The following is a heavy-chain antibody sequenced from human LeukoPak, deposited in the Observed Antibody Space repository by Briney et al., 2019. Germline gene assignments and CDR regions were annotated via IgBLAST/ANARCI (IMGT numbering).Heavy chain of an antibody. V-gene: IGHV4-34*01. D-gene: IGHD2-2*01. Sequence: PSETLSLTCAVSGGAFSNYFWTWIRQPPGKGLEWIAEINDSGSTNSNSSLRSRVAISVDTSKNQFSLRLTSVTAADTAVYYCARGQYCSTTTCYSARRYFDFWGQGTLVIVSS. CDR2: INDSGST. J-gene: IGHJ4*02. CDR3: ARGQYCSTTTCYSARRYFDF. CDR1: GGAFSNYF.